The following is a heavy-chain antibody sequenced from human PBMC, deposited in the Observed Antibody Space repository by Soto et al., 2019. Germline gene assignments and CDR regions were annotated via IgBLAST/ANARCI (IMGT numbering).Heavy chain of an antibody. J-gene: IGHJ6*02. Sequence: ELQLVESGGGLVQPGGSLRLSCAASGFTFSSYWMHWVRQAPGKGLLWVSRINRDGSTTDYADSVKGRITISRDNARNTLYLPMGSLRAEDTAFYYWARAGMVDGMGGYYGMEVLGQGNTVAVSS. V-gene: IGHV3-74*01. CDR1: GFTFSSYW. CDR3: ARAGMVDGMGGYYGMEV. D-gene: IGHD2-8*01. CDR2: INRDGSTT.